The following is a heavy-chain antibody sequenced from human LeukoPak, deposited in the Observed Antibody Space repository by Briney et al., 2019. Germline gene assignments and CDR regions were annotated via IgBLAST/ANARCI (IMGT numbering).Heavy chain of an antibody. V-gene: IGHV4-31*03. CDR2: IYYSGST. CDR3: ARVVDYYDSSGFHDY. CDR1: GGSISSGGYY. J-gene: IGHJ4*02. Sequence: SETLSLTCTVSGGSISSGGYYWSWIRQHPGKGLEWIGYIYYSGSTYYNPSLKSRVTISVDTSKNQFSLKLSSVTAADTAVYYCARVVDYYDSSGFHDYWGQGTLVTVSS. D-gene: IGHD3-22*01.